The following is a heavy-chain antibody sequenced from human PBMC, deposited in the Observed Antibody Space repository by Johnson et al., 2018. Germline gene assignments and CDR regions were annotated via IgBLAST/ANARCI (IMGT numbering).Heavy chain of an antibody. CDR2: ISGSGGST. D-gene: IGHD2-2*01. J-gene: IGHJ6*02. CDR3: ASTGGDIVVVPAYRESYYGSGSHDNGLYYYYYGMDV. Sequence: EVQLVESGGGLVQPGGSLRLSCAASGFTFSSYAMSWVRQAPGKGLEWVSAISGSGGSTYSADSVKGRFTIPRDNSKTTLYLQMTSLNAEDTAVFYCASTGGDIVVVPAYRESYYGSGSHDNGLYYYYYGMDVWGQGTTVTVSS. CDR1: GFTFSSYA. V-gene: IGHV3-23*04.